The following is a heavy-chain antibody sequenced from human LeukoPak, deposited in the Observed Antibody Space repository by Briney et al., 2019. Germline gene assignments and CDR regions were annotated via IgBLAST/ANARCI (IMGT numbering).Heavy chain of an antibody. CDR2: INHSGSS. Sequence: SETLSLTCTVSGGSISSSSYYWGRIRQPPGKGLEYIASINHSGSSYYNPSLKSRVTISVDTSKNQFSLKLNSVTAADTAVYYCARGSPYQKWGQGTLVTVSS. D-gene: IGHD2-15*01. V-gene: IGHV4-39*01. CDR3: ARGSPYQK. J-gene: IGHJ4*02. CDR1: GGSISSSSYY.